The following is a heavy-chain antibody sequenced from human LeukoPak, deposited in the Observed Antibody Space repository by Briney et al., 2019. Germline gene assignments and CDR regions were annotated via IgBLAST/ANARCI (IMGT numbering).Heavy chain of an antibody. J-gene: IGHJ3*02. CDR3: ARPVRGVINDAFDI. CDR1: GFTFSSYA. CDR2: ISYDGSNK. V-gene: IGHV3-30-3*01. Sequence: GRSLRLSCAASGFTFSSYAMHWVRQAPGKGLEWVAVISYDGSNKYYADSVKGRFTISRDNSKNTLYLQMNSLRAEDTAVYYCARPVRGVINDAFDIWGQGTMVTVSS. D-gene: IGHD3-10*01.